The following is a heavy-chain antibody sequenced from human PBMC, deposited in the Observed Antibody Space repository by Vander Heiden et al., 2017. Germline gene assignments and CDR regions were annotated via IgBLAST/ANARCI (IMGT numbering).Heavy chain of an antibody. J-gene: IGHJ4*02. CDR3: ARDNWAVDGTMDVDY. Sequence: QVQLLESGGGGVQPGRSRRPSWPASGFTFSSYAMHWFRQAQGKGLEWVAVISYDGSNKYYADYVKGRFTISRDNSKNTLYLQMNRLRAEDTAVYDCARDNWAVDGTMDVDYWGQGTLVTVSS. CDR1: GFTFSSYA. D-gene: IGHD6-19*01. CDR2: ISYDGSNK. V-gene: IGHV3-30-3*01.